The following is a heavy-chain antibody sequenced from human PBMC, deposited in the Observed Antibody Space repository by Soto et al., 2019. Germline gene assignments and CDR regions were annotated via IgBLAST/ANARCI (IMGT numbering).Heavy chain of an antibody. V-gene: IGHV3-30-3*01. CDR3: ARDGYSSG. Sequence: QVQLVESGGGVVQPGRSLRLSCAASGFNFSSYAMHWVRQAPGKGLEGVAVISYDGSNKYYADSVKGRFTISRDNSKNTLYLQINSLRAEDTAVYYCARDGYSSGWGQGTLVTVSS. D-gene: IGHD6-19*01. J-gene: IGHJ4*02. CDR2: ISYDGSNK. CDR1: GFNFSSYA.